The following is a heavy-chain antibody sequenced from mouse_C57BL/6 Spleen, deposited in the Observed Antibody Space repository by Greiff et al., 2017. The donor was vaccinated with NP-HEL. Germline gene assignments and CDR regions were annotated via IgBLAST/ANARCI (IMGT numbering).Heavy chain of an antibody. V-gene: IGHV1-52*01. CDR2: IDPSDSET. CDR1: GYTFTSYW. Sequence: VQLQQSGAELVRPGSSVKLSCKASGYTFTSYWMHWVKQRPIQGLEWIGNIDPSDSETHYNQKFKDKATLTVDKSSSTAYMQLSSLTSEDSAVYYCARVGIYYGNPHWYFDVWGTGTTVTVSS. J-gene: IGHJ1*03. CDR3: ARVGIYYGNPHWYFDV. D-gene: IGHD2-1*01.